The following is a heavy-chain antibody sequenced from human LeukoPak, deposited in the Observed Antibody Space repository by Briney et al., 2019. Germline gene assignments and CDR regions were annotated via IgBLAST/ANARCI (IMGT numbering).Heavy chain of an antibody. D-gene: IGHD3-9*01. CDR1: GVSISSYY. V-gene: IGHV4-59*08. J-gene: IGHJ4*02. CDR3: ATDYDILTGYYL. Sequence: EASETLSLTCTVSGVSISSYYWSWIRQPPGKGLEWIGYIYYSGSTNYNPSLKSRVTMSVDTSKNQVSLKLSSVTAADTAVYYCATDYDILTGYYLWGQGTLVTVSS. CDR2: IYYSGST.